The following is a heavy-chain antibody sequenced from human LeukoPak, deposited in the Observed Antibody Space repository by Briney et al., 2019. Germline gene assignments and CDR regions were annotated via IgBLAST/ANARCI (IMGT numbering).Heavy chain of an antibody. V-gene: IGHV4-59*08. D-gene: IGHD6-6*01. CDR2: IYSSGST. CDR3: ARHHLRYSCSSEYDY. CDR1: GGSISGYY. Sequence: SETLSLTCTVSGGSISGYYWSWIRQPPGKGLEWIGYIYSSGSTNYNPSLKSRVTISVDTSKNQFSLSLSSVTAADTAVYYCARHHLRYSCSSEYDYWGQGTLVTVSS. J-gene: IGHJ4*02.